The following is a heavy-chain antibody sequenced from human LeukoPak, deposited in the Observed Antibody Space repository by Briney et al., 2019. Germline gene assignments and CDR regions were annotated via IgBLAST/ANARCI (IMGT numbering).Heavy chain of an antibody. CDR2: ISSSSSYI. CDR1: GFTFSSYS. V-gene: IGHV3-21*01. CDR3: ARDPPLYSGSFDWFDP. J-gene: IGHJ5*02. D-gene: IGHD1-26*01. Sequence: PGGSLRLSCAASGFTFSSYSMNWVRQAPGKGLEWVSSISSSSSYIYYADSVKGRFTISRDNAKNSLYLQMNSLRAEDTAVYYCARDPPLYSGSFDWFDPWGQGTLVTVSS.